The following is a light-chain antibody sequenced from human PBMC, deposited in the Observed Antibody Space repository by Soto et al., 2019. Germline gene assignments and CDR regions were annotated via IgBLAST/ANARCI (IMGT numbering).Light chain of an antibody. Sequence: EIVLTQSPATLSLSPGERATLSCRASQSVSSYLAWYQQKPGQAPRLLIYDASNMATGIPARFSGSGSGTDFTLTISSLEPEDFAVYYCQLRSNWPLFTFGPGTKVDIK. J-gene: IGKJ3*01. CDR2: DAS. CDR1: QSVSSY. CDR3: QLRSNWPLFT. V-gene: IGKV3-11*01.